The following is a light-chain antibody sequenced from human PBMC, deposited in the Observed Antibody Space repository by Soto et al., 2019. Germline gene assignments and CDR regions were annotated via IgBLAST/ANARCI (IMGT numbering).Light chain of an antibody. Sequence: EIVMTQSPATLSVSPGESATLSCSASQSVSSNLAWYQQKPGQAPRLLIYGASSRATGIPDRFSGSGSGTDFTLTISRLEPEDFAVYYCQQYGSSPPETFGQGTKVDIK. V-gene: IGKV3-20*01. J-gene: IGKJ1*01. CDR1: QSVSSN. CDR2: GAS. CDR3: QQYGSSPPET.